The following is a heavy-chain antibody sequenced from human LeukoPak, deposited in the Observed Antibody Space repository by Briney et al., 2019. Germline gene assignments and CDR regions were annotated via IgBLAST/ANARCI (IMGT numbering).Heavy chain of an antibody. CDR2: ISSSSSYI. V-gene: IGHV3-21*04. CDR3: AKDSRYCSSTSCSDY. Sequence: GGSLRLSCAASGFTFSSYSMNWVRQAPGKGLEWVSSISSSSSYIYYADSVKGRFTISRDNSKNTLYLQMNSLRAEDTAVYYCAKDSRYCSSTSCSDYWGQGTLVTVSS. CDR1: GFTFSSYS. J-gene: IGHJ4*02. D-gene: IGHD2-2*01.